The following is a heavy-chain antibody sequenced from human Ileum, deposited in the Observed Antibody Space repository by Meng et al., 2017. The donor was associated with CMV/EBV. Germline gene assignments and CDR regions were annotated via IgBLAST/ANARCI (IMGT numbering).Heavy chain of an antibody. J-gene: IGHJ4*02. CDR2: INHSGRT. V-gene: IGHV4-34*01. Sequence: QVQPQQGVAGLWKPSETPSLICAVYGGSFSRYYWSWIRQPPGTGLEWIGEINHSGRTNSNPSLTSRVTISVDTSKNQFSLKLSSVTAADTAVYYCARGTRGLRKDFDYWGQGTLVTVSS. D-gene: IGHD4-17*01. CDR3: ARGTRGLRKDFDY. CDR1: GGSFSRYY.